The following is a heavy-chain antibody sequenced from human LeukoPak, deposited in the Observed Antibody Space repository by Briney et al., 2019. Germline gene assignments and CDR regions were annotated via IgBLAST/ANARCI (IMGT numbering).Heavy chain of an antibody. CDR2: IIPILGIA. CDR1: GGTFSSYA. Sequence: SVKVSCKASGGTFSSYAISWVRQAPGQGLEWMGRIIPILGIANYAQKFQGRVTITADKSTSTAYMELSRQGSEDTAVYYCARGDYYDSSGYPDYWGQGTLVTVSS. V-gene: IGHV1-69*04. D-gene: IGHD3-22*01. J-gene: IGHJ4*02. CDR3: ARGDYYDSSGYPDY.